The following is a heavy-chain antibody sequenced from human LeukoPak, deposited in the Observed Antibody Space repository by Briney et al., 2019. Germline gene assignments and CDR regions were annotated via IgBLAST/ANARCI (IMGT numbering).Heavy chain of an antibody. CDR1: GYTFTSYA. CDR2: INAGNGNT. V-gene: IGHV1-3*01. Sequence: ASVKVFRKASGYTFTSYAMHWVRQAPGQRLEWMGWINAGNGNTKYSQKFQGRVTITRDTSASTAYMELSSLRSEDTAVYYCARGTYYYGMDVWGKGTTVTVSS. J-gene: IGHJ6*04. CDR3: ARGTYYYGMDV.